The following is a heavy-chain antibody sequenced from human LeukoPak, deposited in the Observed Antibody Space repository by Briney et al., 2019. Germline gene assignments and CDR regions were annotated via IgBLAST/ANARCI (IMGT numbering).Heavy chain of an antibody. D-gene: IGHD6-19*01. J-gene: IGHJ4*02. CDR1: GFTFSRYW. CDR3: ATTGHSSGWYPDDN. Sequence: GGSLRLSRAASGFTFSRYWMSWVRQAPGKGLEWVANIKQDGSEKYYVDSVKGRFTISRDNAKNSLYLQMNSLRAEDTAVYYCATTGHSSGWYPDDNWGQGTLVTVSS. CDR2: IKQDGSEK. V-gene: IGHV3-7*01.